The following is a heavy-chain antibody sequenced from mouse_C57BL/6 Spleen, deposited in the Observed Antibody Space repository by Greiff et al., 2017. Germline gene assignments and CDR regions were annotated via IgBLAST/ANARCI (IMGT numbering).Heavy chain of an antibody. CDR2: IDPEDGET. CDR3: ARGFYCANPYRYFDV. Sequence: VHVKQPGAELVKPGASVKLSCTASGFNMKDYYMHWVKQRTEQGLEWIGRIDPEDGETKYAPKFQGKATITASTSSNTAYLQLSSLTSEDTAVYYCARGFYCANPYRYFDVTATGSTVSVPS. CDR1: GFNMKDYY. V-gene: IGHV14-2*01. J-gene: IGHJ1*03. D-gene: IGHD2-1*01.